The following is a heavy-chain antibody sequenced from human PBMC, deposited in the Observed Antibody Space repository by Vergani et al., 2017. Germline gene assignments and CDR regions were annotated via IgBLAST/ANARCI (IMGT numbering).Heavy chain of an antibody. CDR3: VRISDYARELDF. J-gene: IGHJ4*02. Sequence: RLVQSGGGLAHPGGSLRLSCAASGLPVSGFAFNTYAMIWVRQAPGKGLEWVSGISATGDENTDYADSVKGRFTISRDNSKSTLFLQMNGLTSEDTAIYYCVRISDYARELDFWGQGTLVTVAS. D-gene: IGHD4-17*01. CDR1: GLPVSGFAFNTYA. CDR2: ISATGDENT. V-gene: IGHV3-23*04.